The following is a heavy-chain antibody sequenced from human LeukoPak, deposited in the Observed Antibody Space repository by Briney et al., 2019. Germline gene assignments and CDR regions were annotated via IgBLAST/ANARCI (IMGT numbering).Heavy chain of an antibody. CDR2: ISWNSGSI. J-gene: IGHJ3*02. D-gene: IGHD5-12*01. CDR3: AKDMGREWLRLTAFDI. V-gene: IGHV3-9*01. CDR1: GFTFDDYA. Sequence: HPGRSLRLSCAASGFTFDDYAMHWVRQAPGKGLEWVSGISWNSGSIGYADSVKGRFTISRDNAKNSLYLQTNSLRAEDTALYYCAKDMGREWLRLTAFDIWGQGTMVTVSS.